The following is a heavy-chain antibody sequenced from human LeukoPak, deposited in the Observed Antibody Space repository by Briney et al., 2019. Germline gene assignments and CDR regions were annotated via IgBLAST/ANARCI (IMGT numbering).Heavy chain of an antibody. V-gene: IGHV1-69*04. CDR2: IIPILGIA. Sequence: SVKVSCKASGGTXSSYAISWVRQAPGQGLEWMGRIIPILGIANYAQKFQGRVTITADKSTSTAYMELSSLRSEDTAVYYCARVDTAMGVDYYGMDVWGQGTTVTVSS. J-gene: IGHJ6*02. CDR3: ARVDTAMGVDYYGMDV. CDR1: GGTXSSYA. D-gene: IGHD5-18*01.